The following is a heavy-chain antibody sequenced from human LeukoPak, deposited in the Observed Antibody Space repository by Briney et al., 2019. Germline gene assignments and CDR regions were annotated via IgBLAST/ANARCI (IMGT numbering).Heavy chain of an antibody. D-gene: IGHD5-18*01. V-gene: IGHV3-21*01. CDR1: GFTFSSYS. CDR2: ISSSSSYI. J-gene: IGHJ4*02. Sequence: GGSLRLSCAASGFTFSSYSMNWVRQAPGKGLEWVSSISSSSSYIYYADSVKGRFTISRDNSKNTLYLQMNSLRAADTAVYYCAKDRDTAMVIEYWGQGTLVTVSS. CDR3: AKDRDTAMVIEY.